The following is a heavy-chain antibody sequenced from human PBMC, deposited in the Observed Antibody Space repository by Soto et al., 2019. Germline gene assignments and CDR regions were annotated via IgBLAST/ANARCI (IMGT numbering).Heavy chain of an antibody. Sequence: QVQLQESGPGLLKPTQTLSLTCTVSGDSVYSRTHSWTWIRQLPDKGLEYIGYIFYSGTTYYNPSLKDRVTISLATSKNQYYLSPTSVTAADTAVYYCAGPTSYFEYWGQGTLVNVSS. CDR3: AGPTSYFEY. J-gene: IGHJ4*02. V-gene: IGHV4-31*03. CDR2: IFYSGTT. CDR1: GDSVYSRTHS.